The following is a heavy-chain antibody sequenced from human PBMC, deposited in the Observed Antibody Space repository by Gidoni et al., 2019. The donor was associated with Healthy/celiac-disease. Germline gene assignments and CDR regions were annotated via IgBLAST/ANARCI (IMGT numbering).Heavy chain of an antibody. V-gene: IGHV4-59*08. CDR1: GGSISRYY. J-gene: IGHJ3*02. CDR3: ARPSNCSGGSCYLGEFGAFDI. CDR2: IYYSGST. D-gene: IGHD2-15*01. Sequence: QVQLQESGPGLVKPSETLSLTCTVSGGSISRYYWSWIRQPPGKGLEWIGYIYYSGSTNYNPSLKSRVTISVDTSKNQFSLKLSSVTAADTAVYYCARPSNCSGGSCYLGEFGAFDIWGQGTMVTVSS.